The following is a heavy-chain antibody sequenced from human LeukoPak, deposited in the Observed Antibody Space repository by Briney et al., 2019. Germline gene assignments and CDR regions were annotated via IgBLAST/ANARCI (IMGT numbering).Heavy chain of an antibody. V-gene: IGHV4-4*07. Sequence: SETLSLTCTVSGASVSDYYWGWVRQPAGKGLDWIGRIYSSESNPHTNYNPSLKSRVTLSVDTSTNQVSLKLNSVTAADTAVYYCTRGWTRLSSVFWGQGVLVTVSS. CDR2: IYSSESNPHT. CDR1: GASVSDYY. J-gene: IGHJ4*02. CDR3: TRGWTRLSSVF. D-gene: IGHD3/OR15-3a*01.